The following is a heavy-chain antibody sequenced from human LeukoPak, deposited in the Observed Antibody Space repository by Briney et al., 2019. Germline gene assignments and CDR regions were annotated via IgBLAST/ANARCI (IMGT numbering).Heavy chain of an antibody. D-gene: IGHD1-26*01. CDR2: IYTSGST. Sequence: SETLSLTCTVSGGSISSSSYYWSWIRQPAGKGLEWIGRIYTSGSTDYNPSLKSRVTISGDASKNQFSLKLSSVTAADTAVYYCARVSRSGSYFGAFEIWGQGTMVTVSS. J-gene: IGHJ3*02. V-gene: IGHV4-61*02. CDR3: ARVSRSGSYFGAFEI. CDR1: GGSISSSSYY.